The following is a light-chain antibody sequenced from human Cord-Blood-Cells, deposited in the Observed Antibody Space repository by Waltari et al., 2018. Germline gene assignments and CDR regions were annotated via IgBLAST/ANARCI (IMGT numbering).Light chain of an antibody. Sequence: EIVLTQSPATLSLSPGERATLSCRASQSVLSYLASYQQKPGQAPRLLIYDAANRATGIPARFSGSGSGTDFTLTISSLEPEDFAVYYCQQRSNWPLFTFGPGTKVNIK. V-gene: IGKV3-11*01. CDR1: QSVLSY. CDR3: QQRSNWPLFT. J-gene: IGKJ3*01. CDR2: DAA.